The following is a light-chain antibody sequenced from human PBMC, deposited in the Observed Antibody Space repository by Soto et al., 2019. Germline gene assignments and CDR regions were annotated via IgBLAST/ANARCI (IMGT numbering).Light chain of an antibody. Sequence: EIVMTQSPATLSVSPGEGATLSCRASQGISSWLAWYQQKPGKAPKLLIYDASSLESGVPSRFSGSGSGTDFTLTISSLEPEDFAVYYCQQRGNWPLTFGQGTKVDIK. CDR2: DAS. V-gene: IGKV3-11*01. CDR1: QGISSW. J-gene: IGKJ1*01. CDR3: QQRGNWPLT.